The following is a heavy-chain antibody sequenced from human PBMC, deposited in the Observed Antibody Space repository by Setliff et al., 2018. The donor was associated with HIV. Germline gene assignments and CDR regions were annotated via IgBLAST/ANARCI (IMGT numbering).Heavy chain of an antibody. J-gene: IGHJ4*02. CDR1: GNSISSGSYF. Sequence: PSETLSLTCSVSGNSISSGSYFWGWIRQTPGKGLEWIGNIYYTGFAYYNPSLKSRVTISLDTSKTHFFLNLTSVTDADTAVYFCTREGRGDPAMATTRIDYWGQGKLDTVSS. V-gene: IGHV4-39*02. D-gene: IGHD1-1*01. CDR3: TREGRGDPAMATTRIDY. CDR2: IYYTGFA.